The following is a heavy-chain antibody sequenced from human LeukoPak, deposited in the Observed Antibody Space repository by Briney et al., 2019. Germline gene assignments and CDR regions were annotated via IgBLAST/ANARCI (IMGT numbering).Heavy chain of an antibody. CDR3: ARGPYGRFDY. CDR2: IYYSGST. V-gene: IGHV4-59*01. D-gene: IGHD2-21*01. CDR1: GFTFSNYA. J-gene: IGHJ4*02. Sequence: PGGSLRLSCAASGFTFSNYAMSWIRQPPGKGLEWIGYIYYSGSTNYNPSLKSRVSMSLDTSKNQFSLKLSSVTAADTAVYYCARGPYGRFDYWGQGMLVTVSS.